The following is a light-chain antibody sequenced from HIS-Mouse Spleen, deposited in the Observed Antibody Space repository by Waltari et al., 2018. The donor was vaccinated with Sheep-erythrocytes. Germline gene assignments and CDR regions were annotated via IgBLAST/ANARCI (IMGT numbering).Light chain of an antibody. CDR1: QSVSSY. Sequence: EIVLTQSPATLSLSPGERATLSCRASQSVSSYLAWYQQKPGQAPRLLIYDASNRATGIPARFSGSGSGTDFTLTLSSLEPEDVAVYYCQQRSNWPPTFGQGTKVEIK. J-gene: IGKJ1*01. CDR3: QQRSNWPPT. V-gene: IGKV3-11*01. CDR2: DAS.